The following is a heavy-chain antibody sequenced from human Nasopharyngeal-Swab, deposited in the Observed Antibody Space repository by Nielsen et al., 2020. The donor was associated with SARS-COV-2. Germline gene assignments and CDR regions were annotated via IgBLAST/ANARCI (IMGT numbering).Heavy chain of an antibody. D-gene: IGHD5-18*01. CDR2: INHSGST. CDR3: ARGIDTAMVTFQIDY. J-gene: IGHJ4*02. CDR1: GGSFSGYY. V-gene: IGHV4-34*01. Sequence: SETLSLTCAVYGGSFSGYYWSWIRQSPGKGLEWIGEINHSGSTNYNPSLKSRVTISVDTSKNQFSLKMSTVTAADTAVYYCARGIDTAMVTFQIDYWGQGTLVTVSS.